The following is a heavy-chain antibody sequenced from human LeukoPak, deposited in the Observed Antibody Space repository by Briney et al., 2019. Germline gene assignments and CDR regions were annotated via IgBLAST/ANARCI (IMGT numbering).Heavy chain of an antibody. CDR1: GYTFTSYW. D-gene: IGHD3-16*01. Sequence: ASVKVSCKASGYTFTSYWIQWVRQAPGQGLEWMGIINPSGGSTSYAQKFQGRVTMTSDTSTSTVYMELSSLRSEDTAVYYCTRHLRQEQGERSSWFDPWGQGTLVTVSS. CDR3: TRHLRQEQGERSSWFDP. CDR2: INPSGGST. J-gene: IGHJ5*02. V-gene: IGHV1-46*01.